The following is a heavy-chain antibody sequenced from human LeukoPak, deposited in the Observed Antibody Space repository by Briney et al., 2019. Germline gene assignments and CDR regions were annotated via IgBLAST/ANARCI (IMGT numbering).Heavy chain of an antibody. J-gene: IGHJ4*02. Sequence: PETLSLTCAVSGYSISSGYYWGWIRQPPGKGLEWIGSIYHSGSTYYNPSLKSRVTISVDTSKNQFSLKLSSVTAADTAVYYCARHTVTTAFDYWGQGALVTVSS. CDR3: ARHTVTTAFDY. D-gene: IGHD4-17*01. V-gene: IGHV4-38-2*01. CDR2: IYHSGST. CDR1: GYSISSGYY.